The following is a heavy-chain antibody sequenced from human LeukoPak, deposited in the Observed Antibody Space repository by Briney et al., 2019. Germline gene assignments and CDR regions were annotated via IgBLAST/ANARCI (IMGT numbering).Heavy chain of an antibody. Sequence: GGSLRLSCAASGFTFSSYEMNWVRQAPGKGLEWVSVIYSGGSTYYADSVKGRFTISRDNSKNTLYLQMNSLRAEDTAVYYCARVEWELLSFDYWGQGTLVTVSS. CDR3: ARVEWELLSFDY. CDR2: IYSGGST. V-gene: IGHV3-53*01. D-gene: IGHD1-26*01. CDR1: GFTFSSYE. J-gene: IGHJ4*02.